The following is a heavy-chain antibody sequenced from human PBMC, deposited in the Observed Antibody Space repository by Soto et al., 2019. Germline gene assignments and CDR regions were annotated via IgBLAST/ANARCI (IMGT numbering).Heavy chain of an antibody. V-gene: IGHV3-30-3*01. Sequence: GGPLRLSCAASGFTFTDYAMHWVRQAPGKGLEWVAVISKDGSTEYYADSVKGRFTFSRDNSKNTLFLQMNSLKTEDTAMYYCARDENTAMVHYFDYWGQGALVTVSS. CDR2: ISKDGSTE. CDR3: ARDENTAMVHYFDY. J-gene: IGHJ4*02. CDR1: GFTFTDYA. D-gene: IGHD5-18*01.